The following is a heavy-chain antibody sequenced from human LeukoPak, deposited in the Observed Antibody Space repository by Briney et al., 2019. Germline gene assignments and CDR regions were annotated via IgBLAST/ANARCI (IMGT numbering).Heavy chain of an antibody. CDR1: GASLRSYS. D-gene: IGHD3-10*01. Sequence: PSETLSLTCIVSGASLRSYSWTWIRQPPGKGLEWIAYMYNSGSDSNPSLKSRVTISVDTSKNQFSLNLESVTAADTAVYYRARVLQKTVWGVPDKWFAPWGRGIPVTVSS. CDR2: MYNSGS. V-gene: IGHV4-59*01. CDR3: ARVLQKTVWGVPDKWFAP. J-gene: IGHJ5*02.